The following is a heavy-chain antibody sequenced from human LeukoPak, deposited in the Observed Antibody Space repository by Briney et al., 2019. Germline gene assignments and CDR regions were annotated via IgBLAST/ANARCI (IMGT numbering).Heavy chain of an antibody. CDR3: ARDRGEDYVWGSYRLFDY. CDR1: GGSTSSYY. J-gene: IGHJ4*02. CDR2: IYYSGST. V-gene: IGHV4-59*01. D-gene: IGHD3-16*02. Sequence: PSETLSLTCTVSGGSTSSYYWSWIRQPPGKGLEWIGYIYYSGSTNYNPSLKSRVTISVDTSKNQFSLKLSSVTAADTAVYYCARDRGEDYVWGSYRLFDYWGQGTLVTVSS.